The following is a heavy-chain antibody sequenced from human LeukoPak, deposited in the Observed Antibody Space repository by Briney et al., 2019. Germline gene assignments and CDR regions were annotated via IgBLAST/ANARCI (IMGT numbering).Heavy chain of an antibody. CDR1: GFSFSTSG. CDR2: ISGSGSSI. J-gene: IGHJ6*03. D-gene: IGHD2-15*01. Sequence: GGTLRLSCAASGFSFSTSGMSWVRQTPEKGLEWVSSISGSGSSIFYTDSVKGRFTISRDNSKNTLYLQMNSLRAEDTAVYYCAKTKPPCSGGGCYFYYYYMDVWGKGTTVTISS. V-gene: IGHV3-23*01. CDR3: AKTKPPCSGGGCYFYYYYMDV.